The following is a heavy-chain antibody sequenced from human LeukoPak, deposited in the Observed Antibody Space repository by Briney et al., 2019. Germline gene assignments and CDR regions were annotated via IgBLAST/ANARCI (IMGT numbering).Heavy chain of an antibody. D-gene: IGHD3-10*01. J-gene: IGHJ4*02. Sequence: SETLSLTCAVYGGSFSGYYWSWIRQPPGKGLEWIGEINHSGSTNYNPSLKSRVTISVDTSKNQFSLKLSSVTAADTAVYYCARGQVLIWFGALGPSFDYWGQGTLVTVSS. CDR2: INHSGST. V-gene: IGHV4-34*01. CDR1: GGSFSGYY. CDR3: ARGQVLIWFGALGPSFDY.